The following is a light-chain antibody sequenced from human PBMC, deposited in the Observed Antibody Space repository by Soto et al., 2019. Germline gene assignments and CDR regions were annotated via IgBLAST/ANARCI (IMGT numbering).Light chain of an antibody. CDR2: DAS. Sequence: EIVLTQSPATLSLSPGEIATLSCRASQSVSSYLAWYQQKPGQAPRLLIYDASNRATGIPARFSGSGSGTDFTLTISSLQPEDFATYYCQQSYSTPRTFGQGTKVDIK. CDR3: QQSYSTPRT. J-gene: IGKJ1*01. CDR1: QSVSSY. V-gene: IGKV3-11*01.